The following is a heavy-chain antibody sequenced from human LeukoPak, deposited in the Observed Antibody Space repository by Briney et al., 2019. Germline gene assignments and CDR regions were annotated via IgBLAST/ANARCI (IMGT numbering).Heavy chain of an antibody. V-gene: IGHV4-39*01. D-gene: IGHD3-22*01. J-gene: IGHJ4*02. CDR1: GGSISSSSYY. CDR2: IYYSGST. CDR3: ARRGSGTMIVVVWNAYYFDY. Sequence: PSETLSLTCTVSGGSISSSSYYWGWIRQPPGKGLEWIGSIYYSGSTYYNPSLKSRVTISVDTSKNQFSLKLSSVTAADTAVYYCARRGSGTMIVVVWNAYYFDYWGQGTLVTVSS.